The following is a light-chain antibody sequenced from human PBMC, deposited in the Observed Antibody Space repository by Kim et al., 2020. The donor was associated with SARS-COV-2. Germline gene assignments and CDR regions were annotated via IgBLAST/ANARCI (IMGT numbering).Light chain of an antibody. CDR1: RRAVGGYTY. J-gene: IGLJ3*02. CDR2: DIT. Sequence: CITISCPGTRRAVGGYTYVSRYQQHTGKAPNLTIYDITTPPSVVSNPFSGSKSRNTASLTISGLQAEDEADYYCSSYTSTSTWVFGGGTQLTVL. CDR3: SSYTSTSTWV. V-gene: IGLV2-14*03.